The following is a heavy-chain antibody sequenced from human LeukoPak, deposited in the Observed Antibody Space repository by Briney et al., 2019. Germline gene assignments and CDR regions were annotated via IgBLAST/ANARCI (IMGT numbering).Heavy chain of an antibody. D-gene: IGHD6-19*01. CDR1: GFTFSSYS. CDR2: ISSSSSYI. Sequence: GGSLRLSCAASGFTFSSYSMSWVRQAPGKGLEWVSSISSSSSYIYYADSAKGRFTISRDNSKNTLYLQMNSLRAEDTAVYYRAKDMTTAVAGTLFDCWGQGTLVTVSS. CDR3: AKDMTTAVAGTLFDC. J-gene: IGHJ4*01. V-gene: IGHV3-21*04.